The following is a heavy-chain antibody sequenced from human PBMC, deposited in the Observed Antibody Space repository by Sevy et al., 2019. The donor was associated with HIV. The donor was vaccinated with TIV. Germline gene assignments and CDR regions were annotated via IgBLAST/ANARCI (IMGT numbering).Heavy chain of an antibody. CDR1: GFTFSSAW. D-gene: IGHD5-12*01. CDR2: IKSEIDGGAI. CDR3: ITGAGYRGYDEGVRNYYYYGMDV. J-gene: IGHJ6*02. Sequence: GGSLRLSCAASGFTFSSAWMSWVRQAPGKGLEWVGRIKSEIDGGAIDYASRVKGKFSISREDSKNTVYIQMNSLKTEDIAVYYCITGAGYRGYDEGVRNYYYYGMDVWGQGTTVTVSS. V-gene: IGHV3-15*01.